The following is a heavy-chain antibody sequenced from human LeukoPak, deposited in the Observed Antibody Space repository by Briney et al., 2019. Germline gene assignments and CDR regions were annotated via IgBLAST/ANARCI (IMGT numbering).Heavy chain of an antibody. CDR2: IYPGDSDT. CDR1: GYNFTNNW. Sequence: GESPKISCKGSGYNFTNNWIGWVRQMPGKGLEWMAIIYPGDSDTRYSPTFQGQVTISADKSINTAYLQWSSLKASDTAMYYCGKYGSSSWYAYFDFWGQGTLVTVSS. J-gene: IGHJ4*02. V-gene: IGHV5-51*01. D-gene: IGHD6-13*01. CDR3: GKYGSSSWYAYFDF.